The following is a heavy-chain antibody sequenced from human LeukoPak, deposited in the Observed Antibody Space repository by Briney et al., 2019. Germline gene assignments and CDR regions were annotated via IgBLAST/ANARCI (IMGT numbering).Heavy chain of an antibody. D-gene: IGHD6-6*01. Sequence: SETLTLTCAVYGGTFNDYSWSWIRQPPGKGLEWIGEINHSGSTNYNPSLKSRGAILVDTSKNQFSLMLSSVTAADTAVYYCARLYSTSGYNWFDPWGQGTLVTVSS. CDR3: ARLYSTSGYNWFDP. V-gene: IGHV4-34*01. CDR2: INHSGST. CDR1: GGTFNDYS. J-gene: IGHJ5*02.